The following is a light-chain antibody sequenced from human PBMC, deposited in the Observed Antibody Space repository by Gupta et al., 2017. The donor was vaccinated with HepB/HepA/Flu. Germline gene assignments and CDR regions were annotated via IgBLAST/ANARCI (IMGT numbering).Light chain of an antibody. CDR2: CAS. Sequence: EIVLTQSPGTLSLSPGDRVTLSCRASQSVSSSYLAWYQQKPGQAPRLLIYCASNRATGIPDRFSGSGSGTDFTLTISRLGPEDFAVYYCQQFSSSPITFGQGTRLEIK. V-gene: IGKV3-20*01. CDR3: QQFSSSPIT. CDR1: QSVSSSY. J-gene: IGKJ5*01.